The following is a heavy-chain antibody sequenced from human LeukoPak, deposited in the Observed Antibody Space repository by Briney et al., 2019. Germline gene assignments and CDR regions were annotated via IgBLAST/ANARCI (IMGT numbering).Heavy chain of an antibody. CDR2: IYYSGST. J-gene: IGHJ4*02. Sequence: PSETLSLTCTVSGGSISSSSYYWGWIRQPPGKGLEWIGYIYYSGSTYYNPSLKSRVTISVDTSKNQFSLKLSSVTAADTAVYYCAAEVGATNPLGYWGQGTLVTVSS. D-gene: IGHD1-26*01. CDR3: AAEVGATNPLGY. CDR1: GGSISSSSYY. V-gene: IGHV4-31*03.